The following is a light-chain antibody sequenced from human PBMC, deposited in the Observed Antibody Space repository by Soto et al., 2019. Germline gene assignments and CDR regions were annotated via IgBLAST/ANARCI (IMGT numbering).Light chain of an antibody. CDR2: SVR. CDR3: NSYTNSGTWV. V-gene: IGLV2-14*03. CDR1: NSDVGAFDF. J-gene: IGLJ3*02. Sequence: QSVLTQPASVSGSPGQSITISCTGTNSDVGAFDFVTWYQQHPGKAPKLMIYSVRNRPSGISDRFSGSKSGNTASLTISGLQAEDEADYYCNSYTNSGTWVFGGGTQLTVL.